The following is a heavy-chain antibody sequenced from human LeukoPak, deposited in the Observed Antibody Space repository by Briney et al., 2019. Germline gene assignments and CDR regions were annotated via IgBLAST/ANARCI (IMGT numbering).Heavy chain of an antibody. CDR3: ARGYGSGSYPIDY. V-gene: IGHV3-33*01. D-gene: IGHD3-10*01. J-gene: IGHJ4*02. Sequence: GGSLRLSCAASGFTFSNYGMHWVRQAPGKGLEWVAVIWYDGSNKYYADSVKGRFTISRDNSKNTLYPQMNSLRDDDTAVYHCARGYGSGSYPIDYWGQGTLVTVSS. CDR2: IWYDGSNK. CDR1: GFTFSNYG.